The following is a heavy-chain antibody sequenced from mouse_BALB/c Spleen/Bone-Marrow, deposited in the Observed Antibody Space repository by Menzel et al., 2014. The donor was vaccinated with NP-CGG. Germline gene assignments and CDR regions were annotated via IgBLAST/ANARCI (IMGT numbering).Heavy chain of an antibody. D-gene: IGHD2-4*01. J-gene: IGHJ3*01. V-gene: IGHV5-6-3*01. Sequence: EVKLVESGGGLVQPGGSLKLSCAVSGFTFSNYGMSWVRQTPDKRLEMIATINVNGDTTYHPDSVKGRFTISRDNVKNTLYLQMSSLKSEDTAMYYCARGYDYSSWFAYWGQGTLVTVSA. CDR1: GFTFSNYG. CDR3: ARGYDYSSWFAY. CDR2: INVNGDTT.